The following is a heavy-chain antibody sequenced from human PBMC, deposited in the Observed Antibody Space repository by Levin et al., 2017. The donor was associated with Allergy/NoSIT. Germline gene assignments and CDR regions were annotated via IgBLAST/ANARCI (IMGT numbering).Heavy chain of an antibody. J-gene: IGHJ4*02. D-gene: IGHD3-10*01. CDR3: TKDRIEGGTGEVGY. CDR2: ISYHGINK. CDR1: GFTFSTSS. Sequence: GGSLRLSCAASGFTFSTSSMHWVRQAPGKGLEWVAVISYHGINKYYADSVKGRFTISRDNSKNTLYLQMNSLRAEDTAMYYCTKDRIEGGTGEVGYWGQGTLVTVSS. V-gene: IGHV3-30*04.